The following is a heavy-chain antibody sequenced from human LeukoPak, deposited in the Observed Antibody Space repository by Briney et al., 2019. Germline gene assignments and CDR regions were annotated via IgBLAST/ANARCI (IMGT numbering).Heavy chain of an antibody. V-gene: IGHV3-30*04. D-gene: IGHD4-17*01. CDR1: GFPFSNYA. J-gene: IGHJ4*02. Sequence: GGSLRLSCAASGFPFSNYAMHWVRQAPGKGLEWVAVISYDGSNKYYADSVKGRFTISRDNSKNTLYLQMNSLRAEDTAVYYCARAHGDYPLFFDYWGQGTLVTVSS. CDR2: ISYDGSNK. CDR3: ARAHGDYPLFFDY.